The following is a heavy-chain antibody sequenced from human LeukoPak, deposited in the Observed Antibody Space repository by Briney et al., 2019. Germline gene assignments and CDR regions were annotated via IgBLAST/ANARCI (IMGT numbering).Heavy chain of an antibody. CDR3: AKGGGYCSSTSCYRAFDY. CDR2: ISGSGGST. CDR1: GFTFSSYA. J-gene: IGHJ4*02. V-gene: IGHV3-23*01. Sequence: GGSLRLSCAASGFTFSSYAMSWVRQAPGKGLEWVSAISGSGGSTYYADSVKGRFTLSRDNSKNTLYLQMNSLRAEDTAVYYCAKGGGYCSSTSCYRAFDYWGQGTLVTVSS. D-gene: IGHD2-2*01.